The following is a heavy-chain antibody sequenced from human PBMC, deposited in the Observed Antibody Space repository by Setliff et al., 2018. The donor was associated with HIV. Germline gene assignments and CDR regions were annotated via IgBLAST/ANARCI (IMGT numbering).Heavy chain of an antibody. Sequence: ASVKVSCKASGYTFTSYGISWVRQAPGQGLEWMGWISAYDGNTNYAQKLQGRVTMTEDTSTDTAYMELSSLRSEDTAVYYCATVRRYYYDSSGQEYFQHWGQGTLVTVSS. CDR1: GYTFTSYG. CDR3: ATVRRYYYDSSGQEYFQH. J-gene: IGHJ1*01. CDR2: ISAYDGNT. D-gene: IGHD3-22*01. V-gene: IGHV1-18*01.